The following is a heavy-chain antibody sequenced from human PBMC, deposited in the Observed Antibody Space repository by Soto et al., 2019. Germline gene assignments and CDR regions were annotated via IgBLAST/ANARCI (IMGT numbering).Heavy chain of an antibody. J-gene: IGHJ4*02. V-gene: IGHV3-74*01. Sequence: DLVESGGGLLQPGGSLRLSCAASGFTFSNYWMHRVRQAPGKGLVWVSRINSDGSSTLYADSVKGRFTISRDNAKNTLYLQMNSLRVEDTAVYYCVCPYPLGYWGQGTLVTVSS. CDR1: GFTFSNYW. D-gene: IGHD3-16*01. CDR3: VCPYPLGY. CDR2: INSDGSST.